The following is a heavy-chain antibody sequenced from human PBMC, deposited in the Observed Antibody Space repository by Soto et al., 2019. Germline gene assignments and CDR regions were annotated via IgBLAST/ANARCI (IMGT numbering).Heavy chain of an antibody. J-gene: IGHJ4*02. Sequence: KTSETLSLTCAVSGVYVSSAAYYWSWIRQSPGKGLEWIGNIYYNGRTYYSPSLGGRATMALDTSKNQFSLSLSSVTAADTAVYYCGRYRFSGNWSKFDYWGQGTLVTVSS. D-gene: IGHD6-13*01. CDR1: GVYVSSAAYY. V-gene: IGHV4-31*11. CDR3: GRYRFSGNWSKFDY. CDR2: IYYNGRT.